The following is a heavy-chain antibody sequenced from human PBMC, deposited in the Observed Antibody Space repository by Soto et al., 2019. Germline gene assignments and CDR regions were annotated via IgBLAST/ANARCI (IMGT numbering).Heavy chain of an antibody. CDR2: ISYDGGNR. CDR1: GFTFNNYG. V-gene: IGHV3-30*18. D-gene: IGHD2-2*01. CDR3: AKILGYCSSSSCSNAFYCYYGMDV. Sequence: LRLSCAASGFTFNNYGMHWVRQAPGKGLEWVAVISYDGGNRYYADSVKGRFTISRDNPKNTLYLQMNSLRPEDTAVYYCAKILGYCSSSSCSNAFYCYYGMDVWGQGTTVTVAS. J-gene: IGHJ6*02.